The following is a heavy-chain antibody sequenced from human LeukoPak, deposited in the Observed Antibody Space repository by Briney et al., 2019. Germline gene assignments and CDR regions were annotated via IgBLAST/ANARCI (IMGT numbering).Heavy chain of an antibody. V-gene: IGHV3-33*01. Sequence: GGSLRLPCAASGFTFSSYGIHWVRQVPGKGLEWVAVIWYDGSKEYYADSVKGRFTISRDNSKNTLYLQMNSLRAEDTAVYYCARDRCSGGSCDSGAEYFQHWGQGTLVTVSS. CDR3: ARDRCSGGSCDSGAEYFQH. CDR2: IWYDGSKE. CDR1: GFTFSSYG. J-gene: IGHJ1*01. D-gene: IGHD2-15*01.